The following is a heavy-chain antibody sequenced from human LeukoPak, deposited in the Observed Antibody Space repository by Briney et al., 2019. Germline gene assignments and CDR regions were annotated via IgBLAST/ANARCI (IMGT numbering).Heavy chain of an antibody. CDR1: GFTFSSYA. Sequence: GGSLRLSCAASGFTFSSYAMSWVRQAPGKGLEWVAFIRYDGSNKYYADSVKGRFTISRDNSKNTLYLQMNSLRAEDTAVYYCAKGPGEEYDFWSGYSDYWGQGTLVTVSS. CDR2: IRYDGSNK. J-gene: IGHJ4*02. CDR3: AKGPGEEYDFWSGYSDY. D-gene: IGHD3-3*01. V-gene: IGHV3-30*02.